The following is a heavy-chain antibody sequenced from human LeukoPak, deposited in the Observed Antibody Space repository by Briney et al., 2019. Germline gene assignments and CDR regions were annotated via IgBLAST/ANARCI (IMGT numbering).Heavy chain of an antibody. V-gene: IGHV3-23*01. CDR3: AKDRPGYCSGGSCDGY. Sequence: PGGSLRLSCAASGFTFSSYAMSWVRQAPGKGLEGVSAISGSGGSRYYADSVKGRFTISRDNSKNTLYLQMNSLRAEDTAVYYCAKDRPGYCSGGSCDGYWGQGTLVTVSS. CDR1: GFTFSSYA. CDR2: ISGSGGSR. D-gene: IGHD2-15*01. J-gene: IGHJ4*02.